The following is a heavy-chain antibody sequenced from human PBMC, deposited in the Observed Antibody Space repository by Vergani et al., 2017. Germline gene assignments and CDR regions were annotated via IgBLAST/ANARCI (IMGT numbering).Heavy chain of an antibody. J-gene: IGHJ6*02. CDR2: IYTIGST. D-gene: IGHD4-17*01. CDR3: ARGGPVYGDYDVYYYGMDV. CDR1: GGSISSYY. V-gene: IGHV4-4*07. Sequence: QVQLQESGPGLVKPSETLSLTCTVSGGSISSYYWSWIRPLAGKGLEWIGRIYTIGSTNYNPALKSRVTISVDTSNNPFSLKLSSVTAADTAVYYCARGGPVYGDYDVYYYGMDVWGQGTTVTVSS.